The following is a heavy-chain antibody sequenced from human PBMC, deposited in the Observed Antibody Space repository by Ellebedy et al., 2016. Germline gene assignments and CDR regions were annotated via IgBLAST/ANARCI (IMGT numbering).Heavy chain of an antibody. CDR2: IYPGDSDT. D-gene: IGHD6-19*01. V-gene: IGHV5-51*01. Sequence: GESLKISCKGSGYSFTSYWIGWARQMPGKGLEWMGIIYPGDSDTRYSPSFQGQVTISADKSISTAYLQWSSLKASDTAMYYCARATIAVAGLTSEYFQHWGQGTLVTVSS. CDR1: GYSFTSYW. CDR3: ARATIAVAGLTSEYFQH. J-gene: IGHJ1*01.